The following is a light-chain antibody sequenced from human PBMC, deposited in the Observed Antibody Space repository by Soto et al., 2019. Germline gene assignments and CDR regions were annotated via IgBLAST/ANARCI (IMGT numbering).Light chain of an antibody. J-gene: IGLJ1*01. CDR1: SGHSSYA. CDR3: QTWGTGIHV. V-gene: IGLV4-69*01. Sequence: QSVLTQSPSASASLGASVKLTCTLSSGHSSYAIAWHQQQPEKGPRYLMKLNSDGSHSKGDGIPDRFSGSSSGAERSLIIASLQSEDEADYYCQTWGTGIHVFGTGTKLTVL. CDR2: LNSDGSH.